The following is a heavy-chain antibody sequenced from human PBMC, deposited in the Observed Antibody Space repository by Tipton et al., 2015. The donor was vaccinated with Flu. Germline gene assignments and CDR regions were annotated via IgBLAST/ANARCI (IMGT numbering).Heavy chain of an antibody. D-gene: IGHD3-3*01. CDR2: IYYSGST. J-gene: IGHJ6*02. CDR3: AREGVGYYDFWSGYSNYGMDV. CDR1: GGSISSYY. Sequence: TLSLTCTVSGGSISSYYWSWIRQPPGKGLEWIGYIYYSGSTNYNPYLKSRVTISVDTSRNQFSLKLSSVTAADTAVYYCAREGVGYYDFWSGYSNYGMDVWGQGTTVTVSS. V-gene: IGHV4-59*01.